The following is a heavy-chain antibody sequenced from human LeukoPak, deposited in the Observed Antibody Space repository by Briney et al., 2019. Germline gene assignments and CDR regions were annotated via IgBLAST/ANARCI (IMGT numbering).Heavy chain of an antibody. J-gene: IGHJ3*02. CDR3: AIKQWDPRAFDI. Sequence: TSETLSLTCTVSGGSISSSSAYWGWIRQPPGKGLEWIGSIYYSKNTYYNPSLKSRVTISVDKSKNQFSLKLSSVTAADTAVYYCAIKQWDPRAFDIWGQGTMVTVSS. CDR1: GGSISSSSAY. V-gene: IGHV4-39*07. CDR2: IYYSKNT. D-gene: IGHD1-26*01.